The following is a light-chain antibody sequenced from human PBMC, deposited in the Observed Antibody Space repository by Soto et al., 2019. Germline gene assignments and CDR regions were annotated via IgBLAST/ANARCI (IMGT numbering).Light chain of an antibody. CDR3: QKYNTAPQT. J-gene: IGKJ1*01. V-gene: IGKV1-27*01. CDR1: QGIIDY. CDR2: AAS. Sequence: DIQMTQSPSSLSASVGDRVTITCRASQGIIDYLAWYQQKPGKVPKLLIYAASTLQSGAPSRFSGSGAGTDFTLPISSLQPEDVATYYCQKYNTAPQTFGPGTKVEIK.